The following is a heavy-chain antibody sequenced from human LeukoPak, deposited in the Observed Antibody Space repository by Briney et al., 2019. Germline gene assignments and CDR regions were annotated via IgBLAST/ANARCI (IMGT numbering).Heavy chain of an antibody. J-gene: IGHJ4*02. CDR3: AKTAAGINLDY. Sequence: GGSLRLSCAASGFTFSDYYMSWIRQAPGKGLEGVSYISSSNSYTNYAHSVKGRFPISRDHAKNSLYLQLNSLRAENTAVYYCAKTAAGINLDYWGQGTLVTVSS. CDR2: ISSSNSYT. CDR1: GFTFSDYY. V-gene: IGHV3-11*03. D-gene: IGHD6-13*01.